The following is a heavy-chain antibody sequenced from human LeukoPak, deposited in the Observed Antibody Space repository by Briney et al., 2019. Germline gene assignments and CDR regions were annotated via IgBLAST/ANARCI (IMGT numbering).Heavy chain of an antibody. V-gene: IGHV3-53*01. CDR3: ARGRPHGNDY. CDR2: INSGGRT. Sequence: AGGSLRLSCAASGLIVSSNYMSWVRQAPGKGLEWVSAINSGGRTYYADSVKGRFSISRDNAKNTLYLQMNSLRVEDTAVYYCARGRPHGNDYWGQGTLVTVSS. CDR1: GLIVSSNY. D-gene: IGHD4-23*01. J-gene: IGHJ4*02.